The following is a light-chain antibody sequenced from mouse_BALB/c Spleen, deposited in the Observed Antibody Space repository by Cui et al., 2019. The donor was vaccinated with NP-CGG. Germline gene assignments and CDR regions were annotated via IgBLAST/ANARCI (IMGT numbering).Light chain of an antibody. CDR2: NTN. CDR1: TGAVTTSNY. J-gene: IGLJ1*01. Sequence: QAVVTQASAPTTSPGETVTLTCRSSTGAVTTSNYANWVQEKPDHLFTGLIGNTNNRVPGVPARFSGSLIGDKAALTITGAQTEDEAIYFCALWYSNHWVFGGGTKLTVL. V-gene: IGLV1*01. CDR3: ALWYSNHWV.